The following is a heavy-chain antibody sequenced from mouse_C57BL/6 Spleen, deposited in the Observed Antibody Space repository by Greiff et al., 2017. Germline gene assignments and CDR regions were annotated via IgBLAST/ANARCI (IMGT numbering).Heavy chain of an antibody. V-gene: IGHV1-82*01. CDR2: IYPGDGDT. CDR3: ARGKIYYDYAYYFDD. J-gene: IGHJ2*01. D-gene: IGHD2-4*01. Sequence: QVQLQQSGPELVKPGASVKISCKASGYAFSSSWMNWVKQRPGKGLEWIGRIYPGDGDTNYNGKFKGKATLTADKSSSTAYMQLSSLTSEDSAVYFCARGKIYYDYAYYFDDWGQGTTLTVSS. CDR1: GYAFSSSW.